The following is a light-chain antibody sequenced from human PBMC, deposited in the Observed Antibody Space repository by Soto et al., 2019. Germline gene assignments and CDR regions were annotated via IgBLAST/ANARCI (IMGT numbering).Light chain of an antibody. V-gene: IGKV3-11*01. J-gene: IGKJ5*01. CDR2: DAS. CDR3: QQRSNWPPLIT. CDR1: QSVSSY. Sequence: EIVLTQSPATLSLSPGERATLSCRASQSVSSYLAWYQQKPGQAPRLLIYDASNRATGIPARFSGSGSGTDFTLTISSLEPEDFAVYYCQQRSNWPPLITFGQGTRLEI.